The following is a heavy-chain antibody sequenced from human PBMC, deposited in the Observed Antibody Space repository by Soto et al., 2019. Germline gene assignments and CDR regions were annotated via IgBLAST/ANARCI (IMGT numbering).Heavy chain of an antibody. CDR1: GFTVSSNY. J-gene: IGHJ6*02. CDR3: ARSRGGRGYYGMDV. CDR2: IYSGGST. Sequence: PGGSLRLSCAASGFTVSSNYMSWVRQAPGKGLEWVSVIYSGGSTYYADSVKGRFTISRDNSKNTLYLQMNSLRAEDTAVYYCARSRGGRGYYGMDVWGQGTTVTVSS. V-gene: IGHV3-53*01. D-gene: IGHD2-15*01.